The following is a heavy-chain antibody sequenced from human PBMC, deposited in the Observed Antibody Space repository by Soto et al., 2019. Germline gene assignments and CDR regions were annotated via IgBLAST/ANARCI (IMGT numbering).Heavy chain of an antibody. J-gene: IGHJ5*02. CDR2: IYYSGST. V-gene: IGHV4-39*01. Sequence: QQQLQELGPGLVMPSETLSLTCTVSGGSISRSDNYWGWIRQPPGKGLEWIGSIYYSGSTYYNPSLKSRVTISVDTSKNQFSLRVRSVTAADTAVYYCARQQHLVRTWFDPWGQGTLVTVSS. CDR1: GGSISRSDNY. CDR3: ARQQHLVRTWFDP. D-gene: IGHD6-6*01.